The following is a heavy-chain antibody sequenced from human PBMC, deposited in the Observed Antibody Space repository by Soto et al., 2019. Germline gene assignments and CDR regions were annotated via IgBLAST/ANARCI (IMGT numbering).Heavy chain of an antibody. CDR1: GFTFSSYS. Sequence: GGSLRLSCAASGFTFSSYSMNWVRQAPGKGLEWVSYISSSSSTIYYADSVKGRFTISRDNAKNSLYLQMNSLRDEDTAVYYCAREAPNSYDDYVENWFDHWGQGTLVTVSS. J-gene: IGHJ5*02. D-gene: IGHD4-17*01. V-gene: IGHV3-48*02. CDR2: ISSSSSTI. CDR3: AREAPNSYDDYVENWFDH.